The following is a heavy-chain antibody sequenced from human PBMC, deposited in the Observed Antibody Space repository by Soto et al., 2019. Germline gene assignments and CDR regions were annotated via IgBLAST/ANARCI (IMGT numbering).Heavy chain of an antibody. V-gene: IGHV1-46*01. CDR2: INPSGGST. D-gene: IGHD2-8*01. CDR3: ARARGVSDAFDI. Sequence: ASVKVSCKASGYTFTSYYMHWVRQAPGQGLEWMGIINPSGGSTSYAQKFQGRVTMARDTSTSTVYMELSSLRSEDTAVCYCARARGVSDAFDIWGQGTMVTVSS. J-gene: IGHJ3*02. CDR1: GYTFTSYY.